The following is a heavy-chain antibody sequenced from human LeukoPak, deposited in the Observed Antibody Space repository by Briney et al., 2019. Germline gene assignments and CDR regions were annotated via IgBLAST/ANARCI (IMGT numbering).Heavy chain of an antibody. V-gene: IGHV4-61*05. CDR2: IYYTGRT. Sequence: PSETLSLTCTVSGDSIGGSNYYWAWVRQPPGKGLEWIAYIYYTGRTNYNPSLKSRVTISVDRYKDQFSPKLTSVTATDAAIYYCARYDGDDNNFDHWGQGTLITVSS. CDR1: GDSIGGSNYY. CDR3: ARYDGDDNNFDH. J-gene: IGHJ4*02. D-gene: IGHD4-17*01.